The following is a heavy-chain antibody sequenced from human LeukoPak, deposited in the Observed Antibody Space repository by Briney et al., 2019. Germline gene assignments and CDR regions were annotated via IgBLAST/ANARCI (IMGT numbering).Heavy chain of an antibody. CDR1: GFTFSSYG. J-gene: IGHJ6*02. CDR3: ARDSKWQVDYDFWSGSYGMDV. CDR2: IWYDGSNK. V-gene: IGHV3-33*01. D-gene: IGHD3-3*01. Sequence: GGSLRLSCAASGFTFSSYGMYCARQAPGKGLEWVAVIWYDGSNKDYADSVKGRFTISREHSKNTLYLQMNSLGAEDTAVYYCARDSKWQVDYDFWSGSYGMDVWGQGTTVTVSS.